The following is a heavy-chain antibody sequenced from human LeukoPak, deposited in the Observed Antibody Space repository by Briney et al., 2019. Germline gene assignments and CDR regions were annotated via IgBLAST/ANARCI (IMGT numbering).Heavy chain of an antibody. J-gene: IGHJ4*02. CDR1: GFTFSSYA. D-gene: IGHD3-10*01. CDR3: AKWYSSRWFGDETYDY. CDR2: ISGSGGST. V-gene: IGHV3-23*01. Sequence: GGSLRLSCAASGFTFSSYAMSWVRQAPGKGLEWVPAISGSGGSTYYADSVKGRFTISRDNSKNTLYLQMNSLRAEDTAVYYCAKWYSSRWFGDETYDYWGQGTLVTVSS.